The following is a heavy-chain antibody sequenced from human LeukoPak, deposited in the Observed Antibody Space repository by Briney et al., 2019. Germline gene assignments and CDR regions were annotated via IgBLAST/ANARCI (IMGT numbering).Heavy chain of an antibody. J-gene: IGHJ5*02. D-gene: IGHD6-6*01. CDR3: ARDVSSMFPNWFDP. Sequence: PSETLSLTCPVSGDSISSRTYYWTWLRQHPEKGLDWIGYIWNSGSTNYNPALESRVTISVDTSKNQFSLKLTSVTAADTAIYYCARDVSSMFPNWFDPWGQGILVIVSS. CDR1: GDSISSRTYY. CDR2: IWNSGST. V-gene: IGHV4-31*03.